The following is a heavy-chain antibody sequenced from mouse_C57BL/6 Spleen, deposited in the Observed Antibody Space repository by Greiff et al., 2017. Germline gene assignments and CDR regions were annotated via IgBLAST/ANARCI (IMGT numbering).Heavy chain of an antibody. V-gene: IGHV1-55*01. CDR2: IYPGSGST. D-gene: IGHD2-4*01. Sequence: VQLQQPGAELVKPGASVKMSCKASGYTFTSYWITWVKQRPGQGLEWIGDIYPGSGSTNYNEKFKSKATLTVDTSSSTAYMQRSSLTSEDSAVYYCARVGLRRRDFDYWGQGTTLTVSS. CDR3: ARVGLRRRDFDY. J-gene: IGHJ2*01. CDR1: GYTFTSYW.